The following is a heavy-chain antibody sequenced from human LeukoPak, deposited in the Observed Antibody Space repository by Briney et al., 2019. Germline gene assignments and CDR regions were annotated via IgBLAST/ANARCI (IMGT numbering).Heavy chain of an antibody. J-gene: IGHJ3*02. CDR3: ARGGYYYDDSGGAFDI. V-gene: IGHV3-30*04. CDR1: GFIFSSYS. D-gene: IGHD3-22*01. CDR2: ISYDGSNK. Sequence: GGSLRLSCAASGFIFSSYSMHWVRQAPGKGLEWVTLISYDGSNKYYADSVKGRSTISRDNSKSTLFLQMNSLRAEDTAVYYCARGGYYYDDSGGAFDIWGRGTMVTVSS.